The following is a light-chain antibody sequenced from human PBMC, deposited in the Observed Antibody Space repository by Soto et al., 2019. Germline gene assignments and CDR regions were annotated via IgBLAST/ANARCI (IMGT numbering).Light chain of an antibody. Sequence: DLQMTQSPSSLSASVGDRVNITCRASKSISSYLNWYQHKPGTAPKLLIYAASRLQSGVPSRFTGSGSRTDFTLIINSLQPEDFATYFCQQSNSSPYTFGQGTRLEIK. CDR1: KSISSY. V-gene: IGKV1-39*01. CDR3: QQSNSSPYT. CDR2: AAS. J-gene: IGKJ2*01.